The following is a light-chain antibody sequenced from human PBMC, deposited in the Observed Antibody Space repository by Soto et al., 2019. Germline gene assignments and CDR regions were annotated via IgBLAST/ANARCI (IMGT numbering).Light chain of an antibody. J-gene: IGLJ1*01. V-gene: IGLV2-8*01. CDR1: SSDVGSYDY. Sequence: QSVLIQPPSVSGSPGQSVTISCTGTSSDVGSYDYVSWYQRHPGTVPKPMIYNVNIRPSGVPDRFSGSKSGNTASLTVSGLQADDEADYYCCSYAGSNNYYLFGPGTKLTVL. CDR3: CSYAGSNNYYL. CDR2: NVN.